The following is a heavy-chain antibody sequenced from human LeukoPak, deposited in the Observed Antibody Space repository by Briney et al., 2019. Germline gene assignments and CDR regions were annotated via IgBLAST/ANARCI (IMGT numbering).Heavy chain of an antibody. V-gene: IGHV3-30*18. Sequence: GGSLRLSCAASGFTFSSYAMHWVRQAPGKGLEWVAVISYDGSNKYYADSVKGRFTISRDNSKNTLYLQMNSLRAEDTAVYYCAKDLRKGSNSLYYYMDVWGKGTTVTVSS. D-gene: IGHD4-11*01. CDR1: GFTFSSYA. CDR3: AKDLRKGSNSLYYYMDV. CDR2: ISYDGSNK. J-gene: IGHJ6*03.